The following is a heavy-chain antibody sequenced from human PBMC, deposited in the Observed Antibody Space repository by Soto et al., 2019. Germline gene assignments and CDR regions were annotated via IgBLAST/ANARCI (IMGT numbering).Heavy chain of an antibody. D-gene: IGHD6-6*01. Sequence: QVQLVQSGAEVKKPGASVKVSCKASGYTFSSYDIIWVRQATGQGLEWMGWMNPNSGHAGFAQKFQGRVTLTRNTSISTAYMELSSLRSEDTAVYFCARRLSSSTCYYYLDVWGKGTTVTVSS. CDR1: GYTFSSYD. J-gene: IGHJ6*03. CDR2: MNPNSGHA. CDR3: ARRLSSSTCYYYLDV. V-gene: IGHV1-8*01.